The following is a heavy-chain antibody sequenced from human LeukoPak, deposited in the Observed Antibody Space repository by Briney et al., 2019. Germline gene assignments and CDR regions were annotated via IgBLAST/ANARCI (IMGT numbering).Heavy chain of an antibody. D-gene: IGHD6-19*01. CDR1: GFTFSIYA. Sequence: PGGSLRLSCAASGFTFSIYAMSWVRQAPGKGLEWVSAFSGSGGSTYYADSVKGRFTISRDNSKNTLYLQMNSLRAEDTAVYYCAKDQGLVPTSYYYYYYMDVWGKGTTVTISS. CDR2: FSGSGGST. J-gene: IGHJ6*03. V-gene: IGHV3-23*01. CDR3: AKDQGLVPTSYYYYYYMDV.